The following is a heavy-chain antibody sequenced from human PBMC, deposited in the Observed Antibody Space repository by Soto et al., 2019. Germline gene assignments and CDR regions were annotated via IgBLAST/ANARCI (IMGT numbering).Heavy chain of an antibody. CDR3: ASRTGDFAIWFDP. J-gene: IGHJ5*02. D-gene: IGHD4-17*01. V-gene: IGHV4-4*02. CDR1: GGSISSSNW. CDR2: IYHSGST. Sequence: QVQLQESGPGLVKPSGTLSLTCAVSGGSISSSNWWSWVRLPPGKGLEWIGEIYHSGSTNYNPSLNSRVTISIAKSKNQFSLKLSSVTAAYTAVYYCASRTGDFAIWFDPWGQGTLVTVSS.